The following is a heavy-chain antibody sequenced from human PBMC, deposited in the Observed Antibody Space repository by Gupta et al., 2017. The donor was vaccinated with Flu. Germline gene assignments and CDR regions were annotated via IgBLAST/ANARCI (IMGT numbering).Heavy chain of an antibody. Sequence: ASGYTFTSYDINWVRQATGQGLEWMGWMNPNSGNTGYPQKCQGRVTMTRNTSISTAYMELSSLRAEDTAVYYCARGIAAFNWGQGTLVTVSS. CDR1: GYTFTSYD. J-gene: IGHJ4*02. V-gene: IGHV1-8*01. CDR2: MNPNSGNT. D-gene: IGHD6-13*01. CDR3: ARGIAAFN.